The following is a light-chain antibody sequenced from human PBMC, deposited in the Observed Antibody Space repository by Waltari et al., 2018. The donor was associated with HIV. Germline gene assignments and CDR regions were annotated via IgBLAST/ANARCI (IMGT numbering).Light chain of an antibody. Sequence: QSVLTHPPSVSGAPAQRLTIPCTGRSSNIGSDPPVNRYQQPPGTAPKLLIYGYNNRPSGVPDRFSGSKSGTSASLAITGLQAEDEADYYCHSYDSSLDGWVFGGGTKLTVL. CDR3: HSYDSSLDGWV. CDR1: SSNIGSDPP. CDR2: GYN. V-gene: IGLV1-40*01. J-gene: IGLJ3*02.